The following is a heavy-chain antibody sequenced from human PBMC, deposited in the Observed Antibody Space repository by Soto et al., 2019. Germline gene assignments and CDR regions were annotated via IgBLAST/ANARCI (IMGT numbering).Heavy chain of an antibody. Sequence: QVQLQESGPGLVKPSQTLSLTCTVSGGSISSGDYYWSWIHQPPGKGLEWIGYIYYSGSTYYNPSLKSRVTISVDTSKNQFSLKLSSVTAADTAVYYCAAKPLWFGTSYDYWGQGTLVTVSS. CDR2: IYYSGST. CDR3: AAKPLWFGTSYDY. J-gene: IGHJ4*02. D-gene: IGHD3-10*01. V-gene: IGHV4-30-4*01. CDR1: GGSISSGDYY.